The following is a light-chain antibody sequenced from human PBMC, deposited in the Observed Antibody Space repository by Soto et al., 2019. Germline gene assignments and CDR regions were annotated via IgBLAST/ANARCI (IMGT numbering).Light chain of an antibody. CDR3: CSYAGSSTYV. V-gene: IGLV2-23*02. CDR2: EVT. J-gene: IGLJ1*01. Sequence: QSVLTQPASVSGSPGQLITISCTGSSSDVGRYDLVSWYQQHPGKVPKLIIHEVTKRSSGLSNRFSGSKSGNTASLTISGLQAGDEADYYCCSYAGSSTYVFGTGTKVTVL. CDR1: SSDVGRYDL.